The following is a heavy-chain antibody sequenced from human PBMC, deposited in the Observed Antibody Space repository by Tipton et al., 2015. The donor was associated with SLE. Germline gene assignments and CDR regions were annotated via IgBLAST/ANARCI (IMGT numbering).Heavy chain of an antibody. CDR1: GDSISSSSNY. J-gene: IGHJ4*02. D-gene: IGHD3-9*01. CDR2: IYYSGST. CDR3: ARLVGAYDILTGYYQRYFDY. Sequence: TLSLTCTVSGDSISSSSNYWGWIRQPPGKGLVGIGSIYYSGSTYYNPSLKRRVTISVDTSKNQFSLKVSSVTAADTAVYYCARLVGAYDILTGYYQRYFDYWGQGTLVTVSS. V-gene: IGHV4-39*01.